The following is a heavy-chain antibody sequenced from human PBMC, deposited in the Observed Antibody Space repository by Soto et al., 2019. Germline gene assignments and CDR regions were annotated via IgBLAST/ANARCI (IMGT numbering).Heavy chain of an antibody. D-gene: IGHD7-27*01. CDR2: ISGSGGST. V-gene: IGHV3-23*01. Sequence: GGSLRLSCAASGFTFSSYAMSWVRQAPGKGLEWVSAISGSGGSTYYAYSVKVRFTISRDNSKNTLDLQMNSLRAEDTGVYSCVKGSGRYDDMDVWGKGTTVNVSS. CDR1: GFTFSSYA. CDR3: VKGSGRYDDMDV. J-gene: IGHJ6*03.